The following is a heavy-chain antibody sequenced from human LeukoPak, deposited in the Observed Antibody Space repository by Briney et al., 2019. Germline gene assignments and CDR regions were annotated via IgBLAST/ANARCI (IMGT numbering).Heavy chain of an antibody. V-gene: IGHV3-69-1*01. D-gene: IGHD3-9*01. CDR1: GFTVSSNY. J-gene: IGHJ4*02. CDR3: ARDRVGRYFDWPGLTT. CDR2: ISSSSTI. Sequence: PGGSLRLSCAASGFTVSSNYMSWVRQAPGKGLEWVSYISSSSTIHYADSVKGRFTISRDNAKKSLYLQMNSLRDEDTAVYYCARDRVGRYFDWPGLTTGGQGTLVTVSS.